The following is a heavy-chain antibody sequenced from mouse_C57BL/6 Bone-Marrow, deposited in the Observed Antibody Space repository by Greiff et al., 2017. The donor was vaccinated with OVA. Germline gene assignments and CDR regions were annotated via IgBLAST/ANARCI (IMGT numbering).Heavy chain of an antibody. J-gene: IGHJ3*01. V-gene: IGHV2-2*01. CDR2: IWSGGST. Sequence: QVQLKESGPGLVQPSQSLSITCTVSGFSLTSYGVHWVRQSPGTGLEWLGVIWSGGSTDYNAAFISRLSISKDNSKSQVFFKMNSLQADDTARYYCASYYGRSAWVAYWGQGTLVTVSA. CDR3: ASYYGRSAWVAY. CDR1: GFSLTSYG. D-gene: IGHD1-1*01.